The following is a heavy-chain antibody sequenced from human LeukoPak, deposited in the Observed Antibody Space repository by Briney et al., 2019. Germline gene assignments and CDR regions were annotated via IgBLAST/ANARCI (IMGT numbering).Heavy chain of an antibody. CDR2: IWYDGSYQ. CDR3: ARWGDGKRFDY. D-gene: IGHD2-21*02. J-gene: IGHJ4*02. CDR1: GFTFRYHG. Sequence: GGSLRLSCAASGFTFRYHGLHWVRPAPGKGLKWVAVIWYDGSYQYYVDSVKGRFTISRDNSKNRVYLQMNNLRAEDTATYYCARWGDGKRFDYWGQGTLVTVSS. V-gene: IGHV3-33*01.